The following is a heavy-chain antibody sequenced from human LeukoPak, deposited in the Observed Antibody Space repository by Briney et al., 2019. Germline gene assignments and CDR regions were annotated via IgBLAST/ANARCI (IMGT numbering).Heavy chain of an antibody. CDR3: ARHDYGGNSAWFDP. V-gene: IGHV4-59*08. J-gene: IGHJ5*02. CDR2: IFYSGTT. CDR1: GGSIRSYF. Sequence: PSETLSLTCTVSGGSIRSYFWSWIRQPPGKGLAWIGYIFYSGTTYYNPSLKSRVSISVDTSKNQFSLKLTSVTAADTAVYYCARHDYGGNSAWFDPWGQGTLVTVSS. D-gene: IGHD4-23*01.